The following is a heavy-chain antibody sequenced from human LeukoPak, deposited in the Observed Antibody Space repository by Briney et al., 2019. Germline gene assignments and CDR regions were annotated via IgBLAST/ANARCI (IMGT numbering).Heavy chain of an antibody. CDR2: INPKSGGT. D-gene: IGHD3-9*01. CDR3: ASPFDFNV. V-gene: IGHV1-2*02. Sequence: GASVKVSCKASGYTFTGYYMHGVRQAPGQGLEWMGWINPKSGGTSYAKNFQGRVTMTSDTSINTAYMELSRLRSDDTAVYYCASPFDFNVWGQGTMVTVSS. J-gene: IGHJ3*01. CDR1: GYTFTGYY.